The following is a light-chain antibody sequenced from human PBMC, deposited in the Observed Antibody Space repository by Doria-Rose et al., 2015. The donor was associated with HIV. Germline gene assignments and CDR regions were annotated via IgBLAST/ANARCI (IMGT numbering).Light chain of an antibody. CDR3: MQALQTPYT. CDR2: LGS. CDR1: QSLLHTIGYNY. Sequence: PASISCRSSQSLLHTIGYNYLDWYLQKPGQSPQLLVYLGSNRASGVPDRFSGSGSGTDFTLKISRVEAEDVGVYYCMQALQTPYTFGQGTKPEIK. V-gene: IGKV2-28*01. J-gene: IGKJ2*01.